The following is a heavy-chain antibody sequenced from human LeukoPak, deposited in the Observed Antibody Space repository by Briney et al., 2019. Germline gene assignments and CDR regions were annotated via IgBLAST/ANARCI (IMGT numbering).Heavy chain of an antibody. Sequence: GRSLRLSCAASGFTFSSYAMSWVRQAPGKGLEWVSTIGGSGANTYYADSLRGRFTISRDNSKNTLYLQMNSLRAEDTAVYYCAKRGVYGNFYFDYWGQGTLATVSS. CDR2: IGGSGANT. V-gene: IGHV3-23*01. J-gene: IGHJ4*02. CDR1: GFTFSSYA. CDR3: AKRGVYGNFYFDY. D-gene: IGHD4-11*01.